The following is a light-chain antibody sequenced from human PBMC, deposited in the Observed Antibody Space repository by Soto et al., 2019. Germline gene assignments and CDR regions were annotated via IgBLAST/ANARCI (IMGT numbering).Light chain of an antibody. CDR2: KAS. Sequence: DIQMTQSPSTLSASVGDRVTITCRASQSISNWLAWYQQKPGKAPKLLIYKASTLQSGVPSRFSGSGYGADFTLTISRLQPDDCGTYYCQQYTSYYTFGQGTKLEIK. CDR3: QQYTSYYT. J-gene: IGKJ2*01. V-gene: IGKV1-5*03. CDR1: QSISNW.